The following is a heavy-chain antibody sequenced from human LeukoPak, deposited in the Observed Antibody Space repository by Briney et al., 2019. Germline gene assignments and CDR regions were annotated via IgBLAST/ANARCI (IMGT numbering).Heavy chain of an antibody. Sequence: SETLSLTCTVSGGSISSYYWSWIRQPPGKGLEWIGYIYYSGSTNYNPSLKSRVTISVDTSKNQFSLKLSSVTAADTAVYYCARDKLYYDSSGYYPYYFDYWGQGTLVTVSS. CDR2: IYYSGST. CDR3: ARDKLYYDSSGYYPYYFDY. V-gene: IGHV4-59*12. D-gene: IGHD3-22*01. CDR1: GGSISSYY. J-gene: IGHJ4*02.